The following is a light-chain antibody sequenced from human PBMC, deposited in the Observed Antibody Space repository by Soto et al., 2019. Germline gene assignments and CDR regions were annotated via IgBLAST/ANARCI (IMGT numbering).Light chain of an antibody. CDR3: QPANSFPLT. Sequence: DIQRTQSPSSVAASGGDRVTITCRGSQGITNWLAWYQQKPGKAPTPLIYAASASPSGAPPRSSGTGSGTDFPLPTRRLQPEDSAPYYCQPANSFPLTLGAGTKLDI. CDR2: AAS. CDR1: QGITNW. V-gene: IGKV1-12*01. J-gene: IGKJ4*01.